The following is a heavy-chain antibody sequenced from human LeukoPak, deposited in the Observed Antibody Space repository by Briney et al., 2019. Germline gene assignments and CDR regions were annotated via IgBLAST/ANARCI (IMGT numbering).Heavy chain of an antibody. V-gene: IGHV4-39*01. CDR1: GVSISSSSYY. CDR3: ARHLGLTDAFDI. Sequence: PSETLSLTCTVSGVSISSSSYYWGWIRQPPGKGLEWIGSIYYSGSTYYNPSLKSRVTISVDTSKNQFSLKLSSVTAADTAVYYCARHLGLTDAFDIWGQGTMVTVSS. J-gene: IGHJ3*02. D-gene: IGHD3-16*01. CDR2: IYYSGST.